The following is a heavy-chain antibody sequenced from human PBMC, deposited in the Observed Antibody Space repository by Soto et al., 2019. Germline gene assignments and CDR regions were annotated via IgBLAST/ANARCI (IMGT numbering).Heavy chain of an antibody. J-gene: IGHJ3*02. CDR1: GFTFSSYA. V-gene: IGHV3-23*01. CDR2: ISGSGGST. CDR3: AKDRYYDFWSGYPVNDAFDI. D-gene: IGHD3-3*01. Sequence: EVQLLESGGGLVQPGGSLRLSCAASGFTFSSYAMSWVRQAPGKGLAWVSAISGSGGSTYYADSVKGRFTISRDNSKNTLYLQMNSLRDEDTAVYYCAKDRYYDFWSGYPVNDAFDIWGQGTMVTVSS.